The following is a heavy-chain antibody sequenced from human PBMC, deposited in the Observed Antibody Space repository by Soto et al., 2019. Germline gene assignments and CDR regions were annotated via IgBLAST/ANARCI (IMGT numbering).Heavy chain of an antibody. Sequence: QVQLQESGPGPVKPSETLSLICTVSGGPINNYYWSWIRQPPGKGLEWIGFISYSGSSNYNPSLKSRVTISVDTSKNQFSLKLSSVTAADTAVYYCARYGGTYYVYWGQGALVTVSS. D-gene: IGHD1-26*01. CDR2: ISYSGSS. V-gene: IGHV4-59*01. J-gene: IGHJ4*02. CDR1: GGPINNYY. CDR3: ARYGGTYYVY.